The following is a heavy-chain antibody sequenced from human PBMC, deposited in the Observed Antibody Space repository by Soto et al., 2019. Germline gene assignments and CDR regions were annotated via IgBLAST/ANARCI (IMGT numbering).Heavy chain of an antibody. J-gene: IGHJ4*02. CDR1: GGSISSGDYY. D-gene: IGHD5-12*01. CDR2: IYYSGST. V-gene: IGHV4-30-4*01. Sequence: SETLSLTCTVSGGSISSGDYYWSWIRQPPGKGLEWIGYIYYSGSTYYNPSLKSRVTISVDTSKNQFSLKLSSVTAADTAVYYCARSGGFAHEHYLVYWGQGTLVTVSS. CDR3: ARSGGFAHEHYLVY.